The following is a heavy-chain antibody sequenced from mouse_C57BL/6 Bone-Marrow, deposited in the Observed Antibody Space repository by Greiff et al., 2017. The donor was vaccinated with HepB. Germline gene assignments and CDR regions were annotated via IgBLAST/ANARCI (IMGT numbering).Heavy chain of an antibody. CDR2: INYDGSST. Sequence: EVHLVESEGGLVQPGSSMKLSCTASGFTFSDYYMAWVRPVPEKGLEWVANINYDGSSTYYLDSLKSRFIISRDNAKNILYLQMSSLKSEDTATYYCARDDYGSSDWYFDVWGTGTTVTVSS. CDR3: ARDDYGSSDWYFDV. J-gene: IGHJ1*03. V-gene: IGHV5-16*01. CDR1: GFTFSDYY. D-gene: IGHD1-1*01.